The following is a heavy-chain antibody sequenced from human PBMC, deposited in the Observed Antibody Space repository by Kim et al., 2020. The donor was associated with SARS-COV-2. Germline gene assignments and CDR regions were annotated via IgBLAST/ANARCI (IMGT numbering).Heavy chain of an antibody. Sequence: SETLSLTCTVSGGSVSSGSYYWSWIRQPPGKGLEWIGYIYYSGSTNYNPSLKSRVTISVDTSKNQFSLKLSSVTAADTAVYYCARDQEWFGELLGDCYYYVMDLWGQGTTVTVSS. CDR2: IYYSGST. CDR1: GGSVSSGSYY. V-gene: IGHV4-61*01. CDR3: ARDQEWFGELLGDCYYYVMDL. D-gene: IGHD3-10*01. J-gene: IGHJ6*02.